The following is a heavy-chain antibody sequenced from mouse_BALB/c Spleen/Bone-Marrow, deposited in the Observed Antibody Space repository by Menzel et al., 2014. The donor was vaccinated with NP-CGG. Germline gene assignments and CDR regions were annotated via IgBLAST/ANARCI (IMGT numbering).Heavy chain of an antibody. Sequence: GAELVKPGAPVKLSCKASGYTFTSYWMNWVKQRPGRGLEWIGRIDPSDSETHYNQKFKDKATLTVDKSSSTAYIQLSSLTSEDSAVYYCARSHGYYPYWYFDVWGAGTTVTVSS. CDR3: ARSHGYYPYWYFDV. D-gene: IGHD2-3*01. CDR2: IDPSDSET. V-gene: IGHV1-69*02. CDR1: GYTFTSYW. J-gene: IGHJ1*01.